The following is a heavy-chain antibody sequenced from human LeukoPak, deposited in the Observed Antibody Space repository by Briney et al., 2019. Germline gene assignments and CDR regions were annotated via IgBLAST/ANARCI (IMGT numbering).Heavy chain of an antibody. CDR1: GFAVSSNY. CDR2: MSSSDDGR. Sequence: GGSLRLSCAASGFAVSSNYMSWVRQAPGKGLEWVSAMSSSDDGRYYAASVRGRFTISRDTSRSTLYLQMNSLRAEDAAVYYCAKAPVTSCRGAFCYPFDYWGQGTLVTVSS. CDR3: AKAPVTSCRGAFCYPFDY. J-gene: IGHJ4*02. V-gene: IGHV3-23*01. D-gene: IGHD2-15*01.